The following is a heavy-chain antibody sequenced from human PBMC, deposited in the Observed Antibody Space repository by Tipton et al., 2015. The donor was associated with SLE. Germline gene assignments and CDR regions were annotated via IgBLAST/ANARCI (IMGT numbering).Heavy chain of an antibody. D-gene: IGHD1-26*01. CDR3: AKETGSYYLLSCFDH. V-gene: IGHV3-23*01. Sequence: SLRLSCAASGFIFSTYSMNWVRQAPGKGLEWVSLINGNGVGTYYADSVKGRFTMSRDNAENTLYLQMDGLRAEDTAVYFCAKETGSYYLLSCFDHWGQGTLVSVSS. CDR2: INGNGVGT. CDR1: GFIFSTYS. J-gene: IGHJ4*02.